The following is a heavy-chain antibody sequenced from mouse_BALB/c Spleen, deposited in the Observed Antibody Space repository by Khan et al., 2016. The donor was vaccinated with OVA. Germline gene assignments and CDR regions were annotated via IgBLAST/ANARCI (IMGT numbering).Heavy chain of an antibody. J-gene: IGHJ1*01. CDR1: GYTFTNYG. CDR2: INTSTGEP. V-gene: IGHV9-1*02. CDR3: AKNSSYWCFDD. Sequence: QIQLVQSGPELKKPGETVKISCKASGYTFTNYGMHWVKQAPGKGLKWMGWINTSTGEPTYADDFKGRFVFSLDTSASTAYLQISNLKNEDMTTYVCAKNSSYWCFDDWGAGTTVTVSS.